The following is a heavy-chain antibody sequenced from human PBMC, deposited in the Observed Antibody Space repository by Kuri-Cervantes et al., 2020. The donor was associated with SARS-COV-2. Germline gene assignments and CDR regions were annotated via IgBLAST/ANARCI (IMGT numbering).Heavy chain of an antibody. V-gene: IGHV3-30-3*01. CDR3: ARDGRGDSASRAAFDI. Sequence: GESLKISCAASGFTFSSYAMHWVRQAPGKGLEWVAVISYDGSNKYYADSVKGRFTISRDNSKNTLYLQMNSLRAEDTAVYYCARDGRGDSASRAAFDIWGQGTMVPVSS. CDR2: ISYDGSNK. CDR1: GFTFSSYA. D-gene: IGHD2-21*01. J-gene: IGHJ3*02.